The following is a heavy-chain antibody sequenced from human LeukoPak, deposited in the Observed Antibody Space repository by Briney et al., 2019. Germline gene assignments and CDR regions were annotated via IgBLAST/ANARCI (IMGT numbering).Heavy chain of an antibody. CDR3: ARHRYYYRSGSYYGAPYYMDV. V-gene: IGHV4-59*08. J-gene: IGHJ6*03. CDR2: IYYSGTT. CDR1: GASIDSYY. Sequence: SETLSLTCTISGASIDSYYWSWIRQPPGKGLEWIGYIYYSGTTNYNPSLKSRVTISVDTSKNQFSLKLSSVTAADTAVYYCARHRYYYRSGSYYGAPYYMDVWGKGTTVTISS. D-gene: IGHD3-10*01.